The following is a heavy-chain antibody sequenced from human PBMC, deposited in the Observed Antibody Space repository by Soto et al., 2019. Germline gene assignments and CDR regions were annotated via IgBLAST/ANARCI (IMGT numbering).Heavy chain of an antibody. J-gene: IGHJ4*02. CDR3: VKSRGGNNFDFFD. D-gene: IGHD5-12*01. CDR2: VRGNGDPP. CDR1: GFTFSSYA. V-gene: IGHV3-64D*06. Sequence: PGGSLRLSCSASGFTFSSYAMHWVRQAPGKRLEYVSGVRGNGDPPFYADSVKGRFTISRDNSKNTLYLQMSSPSADDTAVYYCVKSRGGNNFDFFDWGQGALVTVSS.